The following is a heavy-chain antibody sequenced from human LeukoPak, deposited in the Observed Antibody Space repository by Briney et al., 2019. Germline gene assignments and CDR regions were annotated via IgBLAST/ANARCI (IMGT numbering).Heavy chain of an antibody. Sequence: PGGSLRLSCAASGFTFSSYWMSWVHQVPGKGLEWVANIKQDGSEKYYVDSVKGRFTISRDNAKNSLYLQMNSLRAEDTAVYYCARDPLGGVGIWGFDYWGQGTLVTVSS. J-gene: IGHJ4*02. CDR1: GFTFSSYW. CDR3: ARDPLGGVGIWGFDY. CDR2: IKQDGSEK. V-gene: IGHV3-7*03. D-gene: IGHD2-21*01.